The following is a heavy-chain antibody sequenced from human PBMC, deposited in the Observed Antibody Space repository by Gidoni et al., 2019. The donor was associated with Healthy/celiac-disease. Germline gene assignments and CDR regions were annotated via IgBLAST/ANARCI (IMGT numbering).Heavy chain of an antibody. D-gene: IGHD3-16*01. CDR2: ISSSSSYI. Sequence: EVQLVESGGGLVKPGGSLSLSCAASGFTFSSYSMNWVRQAPGKGLEWVSSISSSSSYIYYADSVKGRFTISRDNAKNSLYLQMNSLRAEDTAVYYCARDWVGGPKGGPFDYWGQGTLVTVSS. CDR1: GFTFSSYS. J-gene: IGHJ4*02. CDR3: ARDWVGGPKGGPFDY. V-gene: IGHV3-21*01.